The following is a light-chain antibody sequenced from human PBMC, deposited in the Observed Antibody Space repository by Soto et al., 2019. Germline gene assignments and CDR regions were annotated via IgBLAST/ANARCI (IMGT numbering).Light chain of an antibody. V-gene: IGKV2D-29*01. J-gene: IGKJ5*01. CDR3: MQSIQLPRGIT. CDR1: LSLLHSNGKSN. Sequence: DIVMTQTPLSLSVTPGQPASISCKSSLSLLHSNGKSNLYWYLQKPGQPPQLLIYEVSKRFSGVADRFSGSGSGTDFTLKISRVEAEDVGIYYCMQSIQLPRGITFGQGTRLEMK. CDR2: EVS.